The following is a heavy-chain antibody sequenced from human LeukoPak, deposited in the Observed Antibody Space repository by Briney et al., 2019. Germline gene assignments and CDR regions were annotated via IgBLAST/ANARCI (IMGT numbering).Heavy chain of an antibody. CDR1: GFTFKNYG. Sequence: GGSLRLSCAASGFTFKNYGMLWVRQAPGKGLEWVAFIRYDGSNKYYADSVKGRFTISRDNSKNTLYLQMNSLRAEDTAVYYCARDPVATLFSNYYFYYMDVWGKGITVTVSS. CDR2: IRYDGSNK. D-gene: IGHD5-12*01. V-gene: IGHV3-30*02. J-gene: IGHJ6*03. CDR3: ARDPVATLFSNYYFYYMDV.